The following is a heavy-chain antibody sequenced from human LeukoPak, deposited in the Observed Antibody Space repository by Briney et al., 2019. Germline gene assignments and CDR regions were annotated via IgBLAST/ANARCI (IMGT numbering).Heavy chain of an antibody. D-gene: IGHD6-6*01. J-gene: IGHJ4*02. V-gene: IGHV1-46*01. CDR2: INPSGGST. Sequence: ASVKVSCKASGYTFTSYYMHWVRQAPGQGLEWRGIINPSGGSTSYAQKFQGRVTMTRDMSTSTVYMELSSLRSEDTAVYYCARAGEIAARGFDYWGQGTLVTVSS. CDR3: ARAGEIAARGFDY. CDR1: GYTFTSYY.